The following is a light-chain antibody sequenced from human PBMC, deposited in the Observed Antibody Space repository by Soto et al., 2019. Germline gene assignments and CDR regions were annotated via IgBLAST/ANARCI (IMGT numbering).Light chain of an antibody. V-gene: IGKV3-20*01. CDR3: QQYVISVT. Sequence: EIVLTQSPGTLSLSPGERATLSCRASHSVSSSYLAWYQQKPGQAPRLLIYGDSNRATGIPERFSGSGSGTDFTLTISRLEPQDSAMYYCQQYVISVTFGQGTRREIK. CDR2: GDS. CDR1: HSVSSSY. J-gene: IGKJ5*01.